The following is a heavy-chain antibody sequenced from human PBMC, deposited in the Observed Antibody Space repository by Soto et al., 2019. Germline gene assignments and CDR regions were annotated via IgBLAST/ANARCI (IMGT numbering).Heavy chain of an antibody. V-gene: IGHV4-39*01. D-gene: IGHD6-13*01. J-gene: IGHJ4*02. CDR1: GASISASNFH. CDR2: ISGRGST. Sequence: QLQLQESGPGTVKTSETLSLTCTVSGASISASNFHWGWIRQPPGKGLEWIGTISGRGSTYYNPSLQSRVTISLDTSKNQFSLNLRSVTAADTTVCYCARRISSSTSGFDCWGQGTLVTVSS. CDR3: ARRISSSTSGFDC.